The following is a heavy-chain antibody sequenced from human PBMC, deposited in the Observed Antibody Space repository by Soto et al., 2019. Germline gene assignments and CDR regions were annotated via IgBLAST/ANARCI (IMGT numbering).Heavy chain of an antibody. CDR2: IWYDGSNK. J-gene: IGHJ6*02. D-gene: IGHD3-10*01. V-gene: IGHV3-33*01. Sequence: QVQLVESGGGVVQPGRSLRLSCAASGFTFSSYGMHWVRQAPGKGLERVAVIWYDGSNKYYADSVKGRFTISRDNSKNTLYLQMNSLRAEDTAVYYCARDHGFGELLSPENYYYYGMDVWGQGTTVTVSS. CDR1: GFTFSSYG. CDR3: ARDHGFGELLSPENYYYYGMDV.